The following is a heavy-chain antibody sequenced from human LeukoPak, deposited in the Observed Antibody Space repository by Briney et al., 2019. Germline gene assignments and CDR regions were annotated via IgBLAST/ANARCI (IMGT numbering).Heavy chain of an antibody. CDR2: IYSGGST. CDR1: GFTVSSNY. V-gene: IGHV3-53*01. Sequence: GGSLRLSCAASGFTVSSNYMSWVRQAPGKGLEWVSVIYSGGSTYYADSVKGRFTISRDNSKNTLYLQMNSLRAEDTAMYYCARDRYPAAREFDYWGQGTLVTVSS. D-gene: IGHD2-2*01. J-gene: IGHJ4*02. CDR3: ARDRYPAAREFDY.